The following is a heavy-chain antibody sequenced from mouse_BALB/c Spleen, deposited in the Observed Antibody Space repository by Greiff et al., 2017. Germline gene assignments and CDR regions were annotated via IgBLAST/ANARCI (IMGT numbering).Heavy chain of an antibody. J-gene: IGHJ3*01. CDR1: GFSLTSYG. V-gene: IGHV2-9*02. Sequence: VQVVESGPGLVAPSQSLSITCTVSGFSLTSYGVHWVRQPPGKGLEWLGVIWAGGSTNYNSALMSRLSISKDNSKSQVFLKMNSLQTDDTAMYYCAIYYGSSYIAYWGQGTLVTVSA. CDR2: IWAGGST. CDR3: AIYYGSSYIAY. D-gene: IGHD1-1*01.